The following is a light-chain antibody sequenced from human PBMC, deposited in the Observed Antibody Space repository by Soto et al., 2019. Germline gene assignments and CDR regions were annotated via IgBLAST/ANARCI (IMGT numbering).Light chain of an antibody. J-gene: IGKJ4*01. Sequence: DIQMTQSPSTLSGSVGDRVTITCRASQTIGKFLNWYHQKPGKAPNLLIYGASNLQSGVPSRFSGSGSGTEFTLTISSLQPEDFATYYCQQSYTTPPTFGGGTKV. CDR2: GAS. V-gene: IGKV1-39*01. CDR1: QTIGKF. CDR3: QQSYTTPPT.